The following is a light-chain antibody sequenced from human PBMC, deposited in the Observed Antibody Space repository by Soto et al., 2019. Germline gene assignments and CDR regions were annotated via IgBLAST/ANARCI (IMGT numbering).Light chain of an antibody. V-gene: IGKV3-20*01. CDR2: GAS. CDR3: QQYGSSPLT. Sequence: EIVLTQSPGTLSLSPGERATLSCRASQSVSSSALAWYQQKPGQAPRLLIYGASTRATGIPDRFSGSGSGTDFTCTISRLASEDFAVYFCQQYGSSPLTFGGGTKVEIK. J-gene: IGKJ4*01. CDR1: QSVSSSA.